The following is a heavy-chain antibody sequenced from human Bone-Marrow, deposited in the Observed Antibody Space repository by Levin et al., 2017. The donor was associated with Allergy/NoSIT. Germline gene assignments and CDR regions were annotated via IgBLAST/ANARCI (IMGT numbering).Heavy chain of an antibody. CDR1: GYIFTDYY. CDR2: INPNSGGT. Sequence: ASVKVSCKASGYIFTDYYIHWVRQAPGQGLEWMGWINPNSGGTKYAQKFQGRVTMTRDTSISTAYVDLSRLRFDETAVYYCARAIASGGNTYYYVYSDVLVKVITVTVSS. CDR3: ARAIASGGNTYYYVYSDV. D-gene: IGHD3-16*01. V-gene: IGHV1-2*02. J-gene: IGHJ6*03.